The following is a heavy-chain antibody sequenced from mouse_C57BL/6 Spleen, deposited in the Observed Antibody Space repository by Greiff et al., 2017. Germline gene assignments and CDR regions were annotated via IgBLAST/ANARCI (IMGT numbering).Heavy chain of an antibody. J-gene: IGHJ2*01. CDR3: ARRDYDHQYYFDY. D-gene: IGHD2-4*01. Sequence: DVMLVESGGGLVKPGGSLKLSCAASGFTFSSYTMSWVRQTPEKRLEWVATISGGGGNTYYPDSVKGRFTISRANAKNTLYLQMSSLRSEDTALYYCARRDYDHQYYFDYWGQGTTLTVSS. CDR1: GFTFSSYT. V-gene: IGHV5-9*01. CDR2: ISGGGGNT.